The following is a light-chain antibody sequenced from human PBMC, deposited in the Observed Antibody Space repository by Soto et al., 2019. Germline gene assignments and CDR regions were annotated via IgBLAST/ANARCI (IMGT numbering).Light chain of an antibody. CDR1: QSVSSIY. V-gene: IGKV3D-20*02. Sequence: EIVLTQSPGTLSLSPGERATLSCRASQSVSSIYLAWYQQKPGQAPRLRIYGASSRATGIPDRFSGSGSGTDFTLTISRLEPEDFAVYYCQQRSNWPPITFGQGTRLEI. CDR3: QQRSNWPPIT. J-gene: IGKJ5*01. CDR2: GAS.